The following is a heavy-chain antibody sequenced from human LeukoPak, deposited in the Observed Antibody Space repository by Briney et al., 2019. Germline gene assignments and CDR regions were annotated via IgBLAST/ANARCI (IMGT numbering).Heavy chain of an antibody. CDR1: GGSISSDY. J-gene: IGHJ5*02. D-gene: IGHD1-20*01. CDR3: ARGRRITGNNWFDP. Sequence: SETLSLTCTVSGGSISSDYWSWIRQPPGKGLEWIGYIYYSGSTNYNPSLKSRVTISVDTSKNQFSLKLSSVTAADTAVYYCARGRRITGNNWFDPWGQGTLVTVSS. CDR2: IYYSGST. V-gene: IGHV4-59*01.